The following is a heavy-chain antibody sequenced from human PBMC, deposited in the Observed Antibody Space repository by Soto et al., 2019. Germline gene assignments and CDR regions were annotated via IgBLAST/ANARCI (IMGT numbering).Heavy chain of an antibody. CDR2: IIPIFGIA. J-gene: IGHJ5*02. Sequence: ASVKVSCKASGGTFSSYAISWVRQAPGQGLEWMGGIIPIFGIANYAQKFQGRVTITADKSTSTAYMDLSSLRSDDTAIYYRARLQLPTTVTTNWCDPWGQGTLVTVSS. CDR3: ARLQLPTTVTTNWCDP. V-gene: IGHV1-69*10. CDR1: GGTFSSYA. D-gene: IGHD4-17*01.